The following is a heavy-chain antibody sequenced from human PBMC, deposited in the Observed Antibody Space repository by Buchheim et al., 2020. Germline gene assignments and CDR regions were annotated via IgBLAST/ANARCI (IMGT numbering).Heavy chain of an antibody. CDR3: ARHRNSARTD. CDR1: GFTFSDYG. V-gene: IGHV3-48*01. J-gene: IGHJ4*02. Sequence: EVQLVESGGGLVQPGGSLRLSCEASGFTFSDYGMNWVRQAPGKGLEWVSHIVPSGSTAYYADSVKGRFTISRDNAKKSVNLQMNSLRVEDTATYYCARHRNSARTDWGQGTL. CDR2: IVPSGSTA. D-gene: IGHD1/OR15-1a*01.